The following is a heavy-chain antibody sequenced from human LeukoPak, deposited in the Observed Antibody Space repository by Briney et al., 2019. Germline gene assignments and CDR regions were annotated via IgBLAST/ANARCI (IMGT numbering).Heavy chain of an antibody. D-gene: IGHD3-9*01. V-gene: IGHV4-59*01. Sequence: SETLSLTCTVSGGSLSSYYWTRLRQPPGKGLEWIGYIYYSGTTNYNPSLKSRVTMSVDTSKNQFSLKLNSVTAADTAVYYCARSGTLTGYLYWGQGALVTVSS. CDR1: GGSLSSYY. CDR2: IYYSGTT. J-gene: IGHJ4*02. CDR3: ARSGTLTGYLY.